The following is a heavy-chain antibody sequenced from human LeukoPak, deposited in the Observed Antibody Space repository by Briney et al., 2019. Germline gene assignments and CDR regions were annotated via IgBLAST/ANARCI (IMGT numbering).Heavy chain of an antibody. CDR3: ARGEQWLNWFDP. D-gene: IGHD6-19*01. CDR1: GGSISSSSYY. Sequence: SETLSLTCTVSGGSISSSSYYWGWIRQPPGKGLEWIGSIYYSGSTYYNPSLKSRVTISVDTSKNQFSLKLSSVTAADTAVYYCARGEQWLNWFDPWGQGILVTVSS. J-gene: IGHJ5*02. V-gene: IGHV4-39*07. CDR2: IYYSGST.